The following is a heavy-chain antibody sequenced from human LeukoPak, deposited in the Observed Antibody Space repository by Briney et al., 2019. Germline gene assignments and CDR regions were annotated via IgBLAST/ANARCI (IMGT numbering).Heavy chain of an antibody. V-gene: IGHV4-61*02. CDR2: IYTSGST. Sequence: SETLSLTCTVSGGSISSGSYYWSWIRQPAGKGLEWIGRIYTSGSTNYNPSLKSRVTISVDTSKNQFSLKLSSVTAADTAVYYCARTPGDSSGYYHYYYYMDVWGKGTTVTVSS. CDR3: ARTPGDSSGYYHYYYYMDV. CDR1: GGSISSGSYY. J-gene: IGHJ6*03. D-gene: IGHD3-22*01.